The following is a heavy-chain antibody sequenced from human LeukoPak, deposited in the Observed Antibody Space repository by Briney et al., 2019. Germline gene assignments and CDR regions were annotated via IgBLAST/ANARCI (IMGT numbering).Heavy chain of an antibody. Sequence: GGSLRLSCAASGFTFSSYAMSWVRQAPGKGLEWVSAISGSGGSTYYADSVKGRFTISRDNAKNSLYLQMNSLRAEDTAVYYCAGSIVGATTDGMDVWGQGTTVTVSS. J-gene: IGHJ6*02. V-gene: IGHV3-23*01. CDR3: AGSIVGATTDGMDV. CDR2: ISGSGGST. D-gene: IGHD1-26*01. CDR1: GFTFSSYA.